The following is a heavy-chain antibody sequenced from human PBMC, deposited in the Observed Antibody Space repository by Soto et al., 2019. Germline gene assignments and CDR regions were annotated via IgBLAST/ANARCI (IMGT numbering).Heavy chain of an antibody. CDR3: ARVRAAAGEDF. Sequence: QVQLQESGPGLLKPSETLSLTCTVSGGSVSSGSYYWSWIRQPPGKGLEWIGYVYSSGGTDYNPSLKSRVTISVDTSKNHFSLKVNSVTAADTAVYYCARVRAAAGEDFWGQGTLVTVSS. D-gene: IGHD6-25*01. V-gene: IGHV4-61*03. J-gene: IGHJ4*02. CDR1: GGSVSSGSYY. CDR2: VYSSGGT.